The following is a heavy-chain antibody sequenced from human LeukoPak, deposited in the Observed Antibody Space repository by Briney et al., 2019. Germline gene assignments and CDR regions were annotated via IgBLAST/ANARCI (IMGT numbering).Heavy chain of an antibody. Sequence: RASARVSRMVSGYTVTGDCRYWGRQAHGQRLEWMGWINAGNGNTKYAQKFQGRVTITRDTSASTAYMELSSLRSEDTAVYYCARADSSWSGLFDYWGQGTLVTVSS. V-gene: IGHV1-3*01. J-gene: IGHJ4*02. CDR2: INAGNGNT. CDR3: ARADSSWSGLFDY. D-gene: IGHD6-13*01. CDR1: GYTVTGDC.